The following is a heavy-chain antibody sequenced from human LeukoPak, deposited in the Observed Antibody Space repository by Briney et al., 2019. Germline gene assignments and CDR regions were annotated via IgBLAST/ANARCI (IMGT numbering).Heavy chain of an antibody. CDR1: GGTFSSYA. Sequence: ASVKVSCKASGGTFSSYAISWVRQAPGQGLEWMGGIIPIFGTANYAQKFQGRVTITTDESTSTAYMELSSLRSEDTAVYYCARETSGSYYRHIDYWGQGTLVTVSS. V-gene: IGHV1-69*05. CDR3: ARETSGSYYRHIDY. D-gene: IGHD1-26*01. J-gene: IGHJ4*02. CDR2: IIPIFGTA.